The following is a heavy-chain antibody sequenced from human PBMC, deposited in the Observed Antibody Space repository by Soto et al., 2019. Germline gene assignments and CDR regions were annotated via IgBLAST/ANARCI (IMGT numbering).Heavy chain of an antibody. CDR1: GGSVNSGNYY. Sequence: QVQLQQWGAGLLKPSETLSLTCAVFGGSVNSGNYYWSLIRHPPGKGLEWIGEMSHSGGTHFNPSLKSRVTISVDTSKNQFSLKMSSVTAADTALYYCARVERGTATTVVDAFDIWGPGTMVTVSS. CDR3: ARVERGTATTVVDAFDI. J-gene: IGHJ3*02. V-gene: IGHV4-34*01. D-gene: IGHD1-1*01. CDR2: MSHSGGT.